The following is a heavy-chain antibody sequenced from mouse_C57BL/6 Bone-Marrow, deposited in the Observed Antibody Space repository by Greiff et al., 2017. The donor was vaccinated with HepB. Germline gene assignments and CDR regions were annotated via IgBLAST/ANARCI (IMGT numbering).Heavy chain of an antibody. Sequence: VQLQQSGAELMKPGASVKLSCKATGYTFTGYWIEWVKQRPGHGLEWIGEILPGSGSTNYNEKFKGKATFTADTSSNTAYMQLSSLITEDSAIYYCAREDFYYGSSYCYWYFDVWGTGTTVTVSS. CDR1: GYTFTGYW. J-gene: IGHJ1*03. D-gene: IGHD1-1*01. V-gene: IGHV1-9*01. CDR2: ILPGSGST. CDR3: AREDFYYGSSYCYWYFDV.